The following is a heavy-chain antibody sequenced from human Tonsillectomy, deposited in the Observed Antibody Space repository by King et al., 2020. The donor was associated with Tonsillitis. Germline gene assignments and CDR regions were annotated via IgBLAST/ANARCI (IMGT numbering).Heavy chain of an antibody. J-gene: IGHJ4*02. V-gene: IGHV4-38-2*02. CDR2: IFHSGST. Sequence: QLQESGPGLVKPSETLSLTCSVSGYSISSGYHWGWIRQPPGKGLEWIGSIFHSGSTYYNPSLESRVTISVDTSKNQFSLNLSSVTAADTAVYYCARGPEGGAEGGGEGYWGQGTLVTVSS. CDR1: GYSISSGYH. D-gene: IGHD3-16*01. CDR3: ARGPEGGAEGGGEGY.